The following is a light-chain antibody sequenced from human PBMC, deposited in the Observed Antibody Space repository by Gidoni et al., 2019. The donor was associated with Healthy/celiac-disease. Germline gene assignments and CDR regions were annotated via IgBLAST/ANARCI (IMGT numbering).Light chain of an antibody. V-gene: IGLV2-8*01. CDR3: TSYAGRNILV. J-gene: IGLJ2*01. CDR2: EVT. Sequence: QSALTQPPSASGSPGQSVTISCTGTSSDIGYYNYVSWYQQHPVKAPKLMIYEVTKRPSGVPDRFSGSKSANTASLTVSGLQAEDEGDYYCTSYAGRNILVFGGGTKLTVL. CDR1: SSDIGYYNY.